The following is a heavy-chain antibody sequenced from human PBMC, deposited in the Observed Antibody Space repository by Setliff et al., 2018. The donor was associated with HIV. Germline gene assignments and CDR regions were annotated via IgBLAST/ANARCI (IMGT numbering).Heavy chain of an antibody. V-gene: IGHV4-31*03. Sequence: LSLTCTVSGGSISSGGYYWSWIRQHPGKGLEWIGYIHYSGNTYNNPSLNSRLSISVDTSKNKFSLKLTPVTAADTAVYYCAREIYGGNSRPFDYWGQGTLVTVSS. CDR2: IHYSGNT. CDR1: GGSISSGGYY. D-gene: IGHD4-17*01. CDR3: AREIYGGNSRPFDY. J-gene: IGHJ4*02.